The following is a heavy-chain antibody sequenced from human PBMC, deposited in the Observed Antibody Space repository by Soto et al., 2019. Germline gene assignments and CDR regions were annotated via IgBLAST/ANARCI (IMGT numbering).Heavy chain of an antibody. CDR2: ISGSGGRT. D-gene: IGHD1-26*01. V-gene: IGHV3-23*01. CDR1: GFTFSSYA. CDR3: AKDQAYSGTFFWY. Sequence: EVQLLESGGGLVQPGGSLRLSCAASGFTFSSYAMSWVRQAPGKGLEWVSDISGSGGRTYYADSVKGRFTISRDNSKNTLYLQMNSLRDEDTAVYYCAKDQAYSGTFFWYWGQGTLVTVSS. J-gene: IGHJ4*02.